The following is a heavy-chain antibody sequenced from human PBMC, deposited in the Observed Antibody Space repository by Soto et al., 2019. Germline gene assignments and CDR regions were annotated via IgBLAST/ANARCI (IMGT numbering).Heavy chain of an antibody. J-gene: IGHJ3*02. CDR1: GFTFSNAW. CDR2: IKSKTDGGTT. Sequence: PVGSLRLSCAASGFTFSNAWMSWVRQAPGKGLEWVGRIKSKTDGGTTDYAAPVKGRFTISRDDSKNTLYLQMNSLKTEDTAVYYCTTDVPLVDDAFDIWGQGTMVTVS. CDR3: TTDVPLVDDAFDI. V-gene: IGHV3-15*01. D-gene: IGHD2-15*01.